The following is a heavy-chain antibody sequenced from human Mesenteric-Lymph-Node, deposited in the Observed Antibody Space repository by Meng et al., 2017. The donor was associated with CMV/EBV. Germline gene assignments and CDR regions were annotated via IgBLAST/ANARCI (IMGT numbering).Heavy chain of an antibody. Sequence: GESLKISCQGSEYSFSNYWIGWVRQMPGKGLEWMGSIYPRDSDTRYSPSFQGQVTISADKSISTAYLQWSSLKASDTAMYYCARLSGYSSPYYYYGMDVWGQGTPVTVSS. CDR3: ARLSGYSSPYYYYGMDV. CDR1: EYSFSNYW. CDR2: IYPRDSDT. V-gene: IGHV5-51*01. D-gene: IGHD5-18*01. J-gene: IGHJ6*02.